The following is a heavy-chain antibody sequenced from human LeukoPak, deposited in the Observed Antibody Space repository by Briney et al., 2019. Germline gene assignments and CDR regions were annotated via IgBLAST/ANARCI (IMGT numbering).Heavy chain of an antibody. V-gene: IGHV4-34*01. Sequence: SETLSLTCAVYGGSFSGYYWSWIRQPPGKGLEWIGEINHSGSTNCNPSLKSRVTISVDTSKNQFSLKLSSVTAADTAVYYCARGWYYDSSGFNWFDPWGQGTLVTVSS. CDR1: GGSFSGYY. D-gene: IGHD3-22*01. CDR3: ARGWYYDSSGFNWFDP. CDR2: INHSGST. J-gene: IGHJ5*02.